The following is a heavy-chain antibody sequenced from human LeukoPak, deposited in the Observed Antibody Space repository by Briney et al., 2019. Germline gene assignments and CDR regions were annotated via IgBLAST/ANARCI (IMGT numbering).Heavy chain of an antibody. CDR3: AREGATDYYFDP. V-gene: IGHV1-18*01. D-gene: IGHD4-11*01. Sequence: GASVKVSCKASGYSLSSNGISWARQAPGQGLEWMGWISDYSGNTKYAQNFQDRVTLTTDRSTNTAHMELRSLRSDDTAVYYCAREGATDYYFDPWGQGTLVTVSS. CDR1: GYSLSSNG. J-gene: IGHJ4*02. CDR2: ISDYSGNT.